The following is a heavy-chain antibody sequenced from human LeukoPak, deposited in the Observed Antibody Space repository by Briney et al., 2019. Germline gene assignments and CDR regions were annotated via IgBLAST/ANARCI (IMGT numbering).Heavy chain of an antibody. Sequence: ASVKVSCKASGYTFTSYYMHWVRQAPGKGLEWMGGFDPEDGETIYAQKFQGRVTMTEDTSTDTAYMELSSLRSEDTAVYYCATEVIGYSYGNFDYWGQGTLVTVSS. D-gene: IGHD5-18*01. CDR2: FDPEDGET. V-gene: IGHV1-24*01. CDR1: GYTFTSYY. CDR3: ATEVIGYSYGNFDY. J-gene: IGHJ4*02.